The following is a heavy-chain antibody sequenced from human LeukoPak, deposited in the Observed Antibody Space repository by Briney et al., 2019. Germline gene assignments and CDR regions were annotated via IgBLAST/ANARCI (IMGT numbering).Heavy chain of an antibody. CDR2: IIPIFNTT. CDR1: GGSFFTYA. CDR3: ARRSSGDCSGGRCYSWFDP. D-gene: IGHD2-15*01. Sequence: ASVKVSCKTSGGSFFTYAITWVRQAPGQGLEWMGGIIPIFNTTGYAQMFQGRVTITMDESTSTADMELTGLRPEDTAVYYCARRSSGDCSGGRCYSWFDPWGQGTLVTVSS. J-gene: IGHJ5*02. V-gene: IGHV1-69*05.